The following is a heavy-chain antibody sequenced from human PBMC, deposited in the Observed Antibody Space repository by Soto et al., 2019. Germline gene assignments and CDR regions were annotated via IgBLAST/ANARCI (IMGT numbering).Heavy chain of an antibody. J-gene: IGHJ6*02. Sequence: PGGSLRLSCAASGFTFSSYGMHWVRQAPGKGLEWVAVISYDGSNKYYADSVKGRFTISRDNSKNTLYLQMNSLRAGDTAVYYCANMDVWGQGTTVTVSS. CDR3: ANMDV. CDR1: GFTFSSYG. V-gene: IGHV3-30*18. CDR2: ISYDGSNK.